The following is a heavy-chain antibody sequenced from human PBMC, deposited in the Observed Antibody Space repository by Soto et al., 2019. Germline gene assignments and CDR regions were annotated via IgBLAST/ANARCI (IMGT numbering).Heavy chain of an antibody. V-gene: IGHV4-31*03. Sequence: SETLSLTCTVSGDSIRDGGYYWAWIRQRPGKGLEWMGYIYFTGKTNYNPSLENRLTMSVDMSRRQLYLRLTSVTAADTAVYFCAKDPSTKPIPAVNTGWFDPWGQGISVTVSS. CDR2: IYFTGKT. CDR1: GDSIRDGGYY. D-gene: IGHD2-2*01. J-gene: IGHJ5*02. CDR3: AKDPSTKPIPAVNTGWFDP.